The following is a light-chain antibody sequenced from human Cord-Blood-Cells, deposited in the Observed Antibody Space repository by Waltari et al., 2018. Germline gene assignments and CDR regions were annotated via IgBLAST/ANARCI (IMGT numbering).Light chain of an antibody. CDR1: SSDVGGYNY. Sequence: QSALTQPRSVSGSPGQSVTISCTGTSSDVGGYNYVSWYQQHPGKAPKLMIYDVSKRPSGFPDRFSGSKSGNTASLTISGLQAEDEAYYYCCSYAGSYTWVFGGGTKLTVL. CDR3: CSYAGSYTWV. V-gene: IGLV2-11*01. J-gene: IGLJ3*02. CDR2: DVS.